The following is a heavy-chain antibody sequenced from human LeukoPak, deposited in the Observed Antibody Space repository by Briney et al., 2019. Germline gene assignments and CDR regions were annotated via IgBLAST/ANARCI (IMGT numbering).Heavy chain of an antibody. CDR2: IIPIFGTA. CDR1: GGTFSSYA. CDR3: ARTNYDILTGYYRDAFDI. J-gene: IGHJ3*02. Sequence: SVKVSCKASGGTFSSYAISWVRQAPGQGLEWMGGIIPIFGTANYAQKFQGRVTITADESTSTAYMELSSLRSEDTAVYYCARTNYDILTGYYRDAFDIWGQGTMVTVSS. V-gene: IGHV1-69*01. D-gene: IGHD3-9*01.